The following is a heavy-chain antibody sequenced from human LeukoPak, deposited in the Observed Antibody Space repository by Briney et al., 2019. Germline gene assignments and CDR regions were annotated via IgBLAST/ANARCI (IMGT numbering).Heavy chain of an antibody. CDR2: IYHSGST. V-gene: IGHV4-38-2*02. D-gene: IGHD6-13*01. CDR1: GYSISSGYY. J-gene: IGHJ5*02. Sequence: SETLSLTCAVSGYSISSGYYWGWIRQPPGKGLEWIGSIYHSGSTYYNPSLKSRVTISVDTSKNQLSLKLSSVTAADTAVYYCARDPGWQQLFWFDPWGQGTLVTVSS. CDR3: ARDPGWQQLFWFDP.